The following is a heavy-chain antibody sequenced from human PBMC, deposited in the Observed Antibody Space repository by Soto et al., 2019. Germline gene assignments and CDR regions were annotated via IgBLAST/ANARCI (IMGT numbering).Heavy chain of an antibody. CDR2: IIPIFGTA. Sequence: GGTFSSYAISWVRQAPGQGLEWMGGIIPIFGTANYAQKFQGRVTITADESTSTAYMELSSLRSEDTAVYYCARGLARDGYNPYYYYGMDVWGQGTTVTVSS. CDR1: GGTFSSYA. J-gene: IGHJ6*02. D-gene: IGHD5-12*01. CDR3: ARGLARDGYNPYYYYGMDV. V-gene: IGHV1-69*01.